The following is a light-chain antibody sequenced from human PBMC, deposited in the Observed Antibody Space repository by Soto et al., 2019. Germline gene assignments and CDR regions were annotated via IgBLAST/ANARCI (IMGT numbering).Light chain of an antibody. V-gene: IGKV1-39*01. CDR2: DAS. CDR1: QSIGGY. J-gene: IGKJ1*01. Sequence: DIQMTQSPSSLSASVGDRVTITCRASQSIGGYLNWYQQKPGKAPKVLIFDASTLQSGVPSKFSGSASGTDFTLTISSLQPEDFATYYCQQSYSTPWTFGQGTKVDIK. CDR3: QQSYSTPWT.